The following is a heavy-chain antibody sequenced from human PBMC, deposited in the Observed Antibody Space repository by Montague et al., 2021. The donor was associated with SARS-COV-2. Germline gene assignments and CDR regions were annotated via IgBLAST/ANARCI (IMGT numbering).Heavy chain of an antibody. CDR2: ISYDGGNK. V-gene: IGHV3-30-3*01. CDR1: GFTFSSYA. Sequence: SLRLSCAASGFTFSSYAMHWVRQAPGKGLEWVAVISYDGGNKYYADSVKGRFTISRDNSKNTLYLQMNSLRAEDTAVYYCARELVYYGMDVWGQGTTVTVSS. CDR3: ARELVYYGMDV. J-gene: IGHJ6*02.